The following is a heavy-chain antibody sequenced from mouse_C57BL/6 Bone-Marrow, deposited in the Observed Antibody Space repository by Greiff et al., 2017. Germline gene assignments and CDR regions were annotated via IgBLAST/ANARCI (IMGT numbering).Heavy chain of an antibody. J-gene: IGHJ1*03. V-gene: IGHV1-69*01. D-gene: IGHD2-1*01. CDR2: IDPSDSYT. CDR3: ARWGHGNYWYFDV. Sequence: VQLKQPGAELVMPGASVKLSCKASGYTFTSYWMHWVKQRPGQGLEWIGEIDPSDSYTNYNQKFKGKSTLTVDKSSSTAYMQLSSLTSEDSAVYYCARWGHGNYWYFDVWGTGTTVTVSS. CDR1: GYTFTSYW.